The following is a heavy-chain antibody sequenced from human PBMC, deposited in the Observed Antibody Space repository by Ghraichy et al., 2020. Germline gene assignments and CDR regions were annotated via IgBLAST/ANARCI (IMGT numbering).Heavy chain of an antibody. J-gene: IGHJ5*02. Sequence: ASVKVSCKASGYTFTGYYMHWVRQAPGQGLEWMGWINPNSGGTNYAQKFQGWVTMTRDTSISTAYMELSRLRSDDMAVYYCARAVYGGWFDPWGQGTLVTVSS. V-gene: IGHV1-2*04. CDR1: GYTFTGYY. CDR3: ARAVYGGWFDP. D-gene: IGHD2/OR15-2a*01. CDR2: INPNSGGT.